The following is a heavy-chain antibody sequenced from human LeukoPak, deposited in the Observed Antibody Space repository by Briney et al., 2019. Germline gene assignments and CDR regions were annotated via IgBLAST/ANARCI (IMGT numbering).Heavy chain of an antibody. CDR3: ARLGFVVPAVIFDY. Sequence: EGSLRLSCAASGFTVSSNYMSWVRQAPGKGLEWVSVIYIGGSTYYADSVKGRFTISRDISKNTLYLQMNSLRAEDTAMYYCARLGFVVPAVIFDYWGQGTLVTVSS. V-gene: IGHV3-53*01. D-gene: IGHD2-2*02. CDR1: GFTVSSNY. J-gene: IGHJ4*02. CDR2: IYIGGST.